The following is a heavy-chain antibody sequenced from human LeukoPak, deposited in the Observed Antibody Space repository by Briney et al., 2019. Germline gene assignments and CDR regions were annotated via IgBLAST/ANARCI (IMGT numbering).Heavy chain of an antibody. CDR1: GYSFTNYW. V-gene: IGHV5-51*01. J-gene: IGHJ5*02. CDR2: IYPGDSDT. CDR3: ARRGIGLQLEFDT. Sequence: GESLKISCKGSGYSFTNYWIAWVRQMPGKGLEWMGIIYPGDSDTIYSPSFQGQVTISADKSISTAYLPWSSLKASDTAMYYCARRGIGLQLEFDTWGPGTLVTVSS. D-gene: IGHD1-1*01.